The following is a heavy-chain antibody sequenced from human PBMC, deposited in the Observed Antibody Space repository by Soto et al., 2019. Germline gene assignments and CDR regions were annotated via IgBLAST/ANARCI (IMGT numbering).Heavy chain of an antibody. CDR3: ARYSSNWFQTEGMDV. J-gene: IGHJ6*02. Sequence: SETLSLTCTVSGGSISTFYWNWIRQPAGKGLEWIGRIDTSGNTNYNPSLKSRVTMSVATSKKQFSLKLTSVTAADTAVYYCARYSSNWFQTEGMDVWGLGTTVTVSS. D-gene: IGHD6-13*01. CDR2: IDTSGNT. V-gene: IGHV4-4*07. CDR1: GGSISTFY.